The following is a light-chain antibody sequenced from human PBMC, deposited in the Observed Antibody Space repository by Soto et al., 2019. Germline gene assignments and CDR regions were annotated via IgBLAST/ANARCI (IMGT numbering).Light chain of an antibody. Sequence: QSVLTQPASVPGSPGQSITISCTGTSSDVGGYNYVSWYQQHPGKAPKLMIYDVSNRPSGVSNRFSGSKSGNTASLTISGLQAEDEADYYCSSYTSSSTLGVFGTGTKVTV. V-gene: IGLV2-14*01. J-gene: IGLJ1*01. CDR3: SSYTSSSTLGV. CDR1: SSDVGGYNY. CDR2: DVS.